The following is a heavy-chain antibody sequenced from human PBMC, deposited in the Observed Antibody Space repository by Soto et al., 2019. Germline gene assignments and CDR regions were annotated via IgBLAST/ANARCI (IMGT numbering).Heavy chain of an antibody. CDR3: ARGGVSTRTFDY. CDR1: GYNFAGYW. V-gene: IGHV5-51*01. CDR2: IYPSDSDT. Sequence: GESLKISCKGSGYNFAGYWIAWVRQMPGKGLELMGIIYPSDSDTRYRPSFQGQVTISADESISSAYLQWSSLRASDTAMYYCARGGVSTRTFDYWGQETPVTVSS. J-gene: IGHJ4*02. D-gene: IGHD3-3*01.